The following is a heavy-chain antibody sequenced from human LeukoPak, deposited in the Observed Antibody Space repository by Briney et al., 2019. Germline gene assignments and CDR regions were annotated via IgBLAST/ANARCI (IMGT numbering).Heavy chain of an antibody. V-gene: IGHV4-34*01. J-gene: IGHJ6*02. CDR2: INHSGST. CDR3: ASCGGDCYSYYYYGMDV. D-gene: IGHD2-21*02. CDR1: GGSFSGYY. Sequence: SETLSLTCAVYGGSFSGYYWSWIRQPPGKGLEWIGEINHSGSTNYNPSLKSRVTISVDTSKNQFSLKLSSVTAAGTAVYYCASCGGDCYSYYYYGMDVWGQGTTVTVSS.